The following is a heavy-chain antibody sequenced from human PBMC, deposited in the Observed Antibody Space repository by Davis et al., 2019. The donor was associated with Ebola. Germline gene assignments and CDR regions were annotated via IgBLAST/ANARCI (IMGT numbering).Heavy chain of an antibody. J-gene: IGHJ4*02. CDR1: GFTVSSNY. CDR3: ARDNGVITNYFDY. Sequence: GGSLRLSCAASGFTVSSNYMSWVRQAPGKGLEWVSVIYSGGSTYYADSVKGRFTISRDNAKNTLYLQMNSLRAEDTAVYYCARDNGVITNYFDYWGQGTLVTVSS. D-gene: IGHD3-22*01. V-gene: IGHV3-66*01. CDR2: IYSGGST.